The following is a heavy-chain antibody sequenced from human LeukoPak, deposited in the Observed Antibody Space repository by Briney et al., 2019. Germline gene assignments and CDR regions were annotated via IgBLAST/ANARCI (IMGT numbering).Heavy chain of an antibody. CDR3: ARGVVPAAKGTYYFDY. D-gene: IGHD2-2*01. CDR1: GGSISSYS. Sequence: SETLSLTCTVSGGSISSYSWSWIRQPAGKGLEWIVRIYTSGSTNYNPSLKSRVTMSVDTSKNQFSLKLSSVTAADTAVYYCARGVVPAAKGTYYFDYWGQGTLVTVSS. J-gene: IGHJ4*02. V-gene: IGHV4-4*07. CDR2: IYTSGST.